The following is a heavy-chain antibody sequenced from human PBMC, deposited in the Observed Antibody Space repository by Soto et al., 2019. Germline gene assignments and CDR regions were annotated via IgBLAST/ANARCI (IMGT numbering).Heavy chain of an antibody. CDR1: GFTFSSYA. V-gene: IGHV3-30-3*01. CDR3: ARDPVDIVVVVAAYGMDV. Sequence: GGSLRLSCAASGFTFSSYAMHWVRQAPGKGLEWVAVISYDGSNKYYADSVKGRFTISRDNSKNTLYLQMNSLRAEDTAVYYCARDPVDIVVVVAAYGMDVWSQGTTVTVSS. CDR2: ISYDGSNK. J-gene: IGHJ6*02. D-gene: IGHD2-15*01.